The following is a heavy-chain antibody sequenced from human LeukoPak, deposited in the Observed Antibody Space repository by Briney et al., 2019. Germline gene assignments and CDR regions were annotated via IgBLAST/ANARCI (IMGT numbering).Heavy chain of an antibody. V-gene: IGHV3-48*04. Sequence: ASVKVSCKASGGTFSSHAMNWVRQAPGKGLEWISSISTDSLTIKYADFVSGQFTISRDNAEHLLFLQMNSLRAEDTAVYYCARKAQTGSHSGPFDIWGQGTLVTVSS. CDR1: GGTFSSHA. J-gene: IGHJ3*02. D-gene: IGHD1-26*01. CDR3: ARKAQTGSHSGPFDI. CDR2: ISTDSLTI.